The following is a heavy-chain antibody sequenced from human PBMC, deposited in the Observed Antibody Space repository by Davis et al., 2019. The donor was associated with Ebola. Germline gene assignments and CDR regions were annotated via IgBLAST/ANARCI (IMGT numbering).Heavy chain of an antibody. CDR1: GGSISSSNW. CDR2: IYHSGST. Sequence: SETLSLTCAVSGGSISSSNWWRWVRQPPGKGLEWIGEIYHSGSTNYNPSLKSRVTISVDKSKNQFSLKLSSVTAADTAVYYCARDRGHSSGSYFDYWGQGTLVTVSS. V-gene: IGHV4-4*02. J-gene: IGHJ4*02. CDR3: ARDRGHSSGSYFDY. D-gene: IGHD3-22*01.